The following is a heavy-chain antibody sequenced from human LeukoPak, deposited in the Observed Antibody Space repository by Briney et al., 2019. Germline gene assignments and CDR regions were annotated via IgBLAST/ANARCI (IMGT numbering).Heavy chain of an antibody. CDR3: AAEIYGGNSGGCTFDF. CDR2: IIVRSGNT. V-gene: IGHV1-58*02. Sequence: SVKVSCTASVFTFSHSAIQSVGQARGQRLEWMGWIIVRSGNTNSAQRYQDRVTITRDMSTDTAYMELSTLRSEDTAVYYCAAEIYGGNSGGCTFDFWGPGTPVTVSS. D-gene: IGHD4-23*01. CDR1: VFTFSHSA. J-gene: IGHJ3*01.